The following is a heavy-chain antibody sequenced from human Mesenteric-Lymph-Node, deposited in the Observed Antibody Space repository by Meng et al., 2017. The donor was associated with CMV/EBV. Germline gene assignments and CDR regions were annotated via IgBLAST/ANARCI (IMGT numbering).Heavy chain of an antibody. CDR1: GFTFSSYA. Sequence: GGSLRLSCAASGFTFSSYAMHWVRQAPGKGLEWVAVISYDGSNKYYADSVKGRFTISRDNSKNTLYLQMNSLRAEDTAVYYCARDPGGVVISPWYFDYWGQGTLVTVSS. V-gene: IGHV3-30*04. D-gene: IGHD2-21*01. CDR2: ISYDGSNK. CDR3: ARDPGGVVISPWYFDY. J-gene: IGHJ4*02.